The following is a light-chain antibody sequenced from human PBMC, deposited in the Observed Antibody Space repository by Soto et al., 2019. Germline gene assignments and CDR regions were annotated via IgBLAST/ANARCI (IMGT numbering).Light chain of an antibody. CDR2: DNG. CDR1: NIGSTS. CDR3: HVWDSSGDQPKNV. V-gene: IGLV3-21*02. Sequence: SYELTQPPSVSVAPGQTARIACGGSNIGSTSVHWYQQKPGQAPVLVVYDNGARPSMIPERFSGSNSGNTATLTITRVEAGDEADYYCHVWDSSGDQPKNVFGSGTKVTDL. J-gene: IGLJ1*01.